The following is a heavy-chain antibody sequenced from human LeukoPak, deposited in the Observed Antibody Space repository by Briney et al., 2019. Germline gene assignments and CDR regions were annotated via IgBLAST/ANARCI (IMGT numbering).Heavy chain of an antibody. Sequence: GGSLRLSCAASGYTFSSYEMNWVRQAPGKGLEWVSYISSSGSYIYYADSVKGRFTISRDNAKNSLYLQMNSLRAEDTAVYYCARKYCSTTSCRFDYWGQGTLVTVSS. CDR2: ISSSGSYI. J-gene: IGHJ4*02. CDR3: ARKYCSTTSCRFDY. V-gene: IGHV3-48*03. CDR1: GYTFSSYE. D-gene: IGHD2-2*01.